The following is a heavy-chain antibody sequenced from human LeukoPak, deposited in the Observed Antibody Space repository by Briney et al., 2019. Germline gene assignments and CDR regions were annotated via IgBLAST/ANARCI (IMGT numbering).Heavy chain of an antibody. J-gene: IGHJ4*02. CDR1: GFTFSTHV. Sequence: QAGGSLRLSCAASGFTFSTHVMSWVRQAPGKGLEWVSGITPGGGTTYYADSVKGRFTISRHNSKNTLYLQMNSLRAEDTAVYYCARDRRYSSGWFPFDYWGQGTLVTVSS. CDR2: ITPGGGTT. V-gene: IGHV3-23*01. CDR3: ARDRRYSSGWFPFDY. D-gene: IGHD6-19*01.